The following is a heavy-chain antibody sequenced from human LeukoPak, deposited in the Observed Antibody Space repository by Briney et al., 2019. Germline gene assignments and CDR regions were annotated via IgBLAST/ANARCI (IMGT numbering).Heavy chain of an antibody. V-gene: IGHV3-74*01. D-gene: IGHD3-3*01. CDR3: ARDLGFWSGYYTEALNAFDI. CDR1: GFTFSGYW. J-gene: IGHJ3*02. CDR2: INGDGSDT. Sequence: GGSLRLSCAASGFTFSGYWMHWARQSPGKGLVWVSCINGDGSDTRYADSVKGRFTISRDNAKNTLYLQMNSLRVEDTAVYYCARDLGFWSGYYTEALNAFDIWGQGTMVTVSS.